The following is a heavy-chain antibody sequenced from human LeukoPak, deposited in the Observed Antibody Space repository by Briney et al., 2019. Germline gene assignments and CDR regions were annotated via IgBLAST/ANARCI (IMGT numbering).Heavy chain of an antibody. J-gene: IGHJ6*02. Sequence: PGGSLRLSCAASGFTFSSYAMHWVRQAPGKGLEWVAVISYDGSNKYYADSVRGQFTISRDNSENTLYLQMNSLRAEDTAVYYCAKDEVVPAALYYYYGMDVWGQGTTVTVSS. D-gene: IGHD2-2*01. CDR1: GFTFSSYA. CDR2: ISYDGSNK. CDR3: AKDEVVPAALYYYYGMDV. V-gene: IGHV3-30-3*01.